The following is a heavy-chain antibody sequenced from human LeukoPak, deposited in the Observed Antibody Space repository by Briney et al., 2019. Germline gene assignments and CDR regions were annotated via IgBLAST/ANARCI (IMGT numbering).Heavy chain of an antibody. D-gene: IGHD5-12*01. CDR3: AKDLIVATSAAAFDY. J-gene: IGHJ4*02. CDR1: GFTFSSYS. Sequence: GGSLGLSCAASGFTFSSYSMNWVRQAPGKGLEWVSYFSTSSSHIYYADSVKGRFTISRDNSKNTLYLQMNSLRAEDTAVYYCAKDLIVATSAAAFDYWGQGTLVTVSS. CDR2: FSTSSSHI. V-gene: IGHV3-21*01.